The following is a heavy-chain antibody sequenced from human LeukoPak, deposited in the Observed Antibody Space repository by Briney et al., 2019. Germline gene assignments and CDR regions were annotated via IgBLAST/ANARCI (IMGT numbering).Heavy chain of an antibody. D-gene: IGHD6-19*01. CDR3: ARGIAVANWFDP. Sequence: GASVKVSCKASGGTFSSYAISWVRQAPGQGLEWMGRIIPILGIANYAQKFQGRVTITADKSTSTAYMELSSLRSKDTAVYYCARGIAVANWFDPWGQGTLVTVSS. CDR2: IIPILGIA. V-gene: IGHV1-69*04. J-gene: IGHJ5*02. CDR1: GGTFSSYA.